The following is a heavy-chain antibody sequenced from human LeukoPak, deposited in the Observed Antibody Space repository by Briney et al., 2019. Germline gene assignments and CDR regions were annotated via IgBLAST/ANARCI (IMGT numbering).Heavy chain of an antibody. Sequence: PSETLSLTCTVSGGSISSYYWSWIRQPAGKGLEWLGRIYTSGGTNYNPSLKSRVTMSVDMSKNQFSLKLSSVTAADTAVYYCARADYYDSSGYYVKFDYWGQGTLVTVSS. D-gene: IGHD3-22*01. CDR2: IYTSGGT. CDR1: GGSISSYY. CDR3: ARADYYDSSGYYVKFDY. J-gene: IGHJ4*02. V-gene: IGHV4-4*07.